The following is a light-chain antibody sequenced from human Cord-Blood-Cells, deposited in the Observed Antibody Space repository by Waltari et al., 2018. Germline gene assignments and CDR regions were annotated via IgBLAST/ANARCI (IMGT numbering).Light chain of an antibody. V-gene: IGKV3-11*01. CDR3: QQRSNWPPT. CDR2: DAS. CDR1: QSVSSY. J-gene: IGKJ4*01. Sequence: EIVLTQSPATLSLSPGERATLSCRASQSVSSYLAWYQQKPGPAPRRLIYDASNRATGIPARFSGSGSGTDFTLTISSLEPEDFAVYYCQQRSNWPPTFGGGTKVEIK.